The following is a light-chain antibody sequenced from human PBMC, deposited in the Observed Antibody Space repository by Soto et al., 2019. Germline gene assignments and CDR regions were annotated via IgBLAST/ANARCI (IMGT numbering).Light chain of an antibody. J-gene: IGLJ1*01. CDR2: EVA. Sequence: QSALTQPPSVSGSPGQSVAISCTGTSSDIGAYNRVSWYQRPPGTAPKLIIYEVANRPSGVPARFSGSKSGNTASLTVSGLQAEDEAYYYCSSYAGSNNFGVFGTGTKLTVL. CDR3: SSYAGSNNFGV. V-gene: IGLV2-8*01. CDR1: SSDIGAYNR.